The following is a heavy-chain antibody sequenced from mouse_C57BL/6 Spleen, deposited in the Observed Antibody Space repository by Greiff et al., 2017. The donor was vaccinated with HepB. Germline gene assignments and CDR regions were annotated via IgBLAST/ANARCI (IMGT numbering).Heavy chain of an antibody. CDR3: ARLRGYDYAMDY. D-gene: IGHD2-2*01. Sequence: VQLQESGAELVKPGASVKLSCKASGYTFTSYWMHWVKQRPGQGLEWIGMIHPNSGSTNYNEKFKSKATLTVDKSSSTAYMQLSSLTSEDSAVYYCARLRGYDYAMDYWGQGTSVTVSS. CDR1: GYTFTSYW. CDR2: IHPNSGST. J-gene: IGHJ4*01. V-gene: IGHV1-64*01.